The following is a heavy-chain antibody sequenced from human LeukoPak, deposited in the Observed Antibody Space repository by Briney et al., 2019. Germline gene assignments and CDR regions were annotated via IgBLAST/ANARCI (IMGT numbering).Heavy chain of an antibody. CDR1: GYTITTYG. V-gene: IGHV1-18*01. D-gene: IGHD1-26*01. J-gene: IGHJ1*01. CDR3: ARAGVSVGATRYVQP. CDR2: ISAYNGNT. Sequence: ASVKDSCKASGYTITTYGISWVRQAPGQEVEWMGWISAYNGNTNYTQKLKGRVTMTTDTSTSTANMELRSLRSDETAVYSCARAGVSVGATRYVQPWGQGTLVTV.